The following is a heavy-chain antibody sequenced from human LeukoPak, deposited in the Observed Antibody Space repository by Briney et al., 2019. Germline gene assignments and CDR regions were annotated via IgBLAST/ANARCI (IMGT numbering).Heavy chain of an antibody. D-gene: IGHD6-13*01. V-gene: IGHV3-15*05. CDR1: GFTFSNAW. J-gene: IGHJ6*03. Sequence: PGGSLRLSCAASGFTFSNAWMSWVRQAPGKGLEWVGRIKSKTDGGTTDYAAPVKGRFTISRDDSKNTLYLQMNSLKTEDTAVYYCTADYASSSWPLYYYYYYMDVWGKGTTVTVSS. CDR2: IKSKTDGGTT. CDR3: TADYASSSWPLYYYYYYMDV.